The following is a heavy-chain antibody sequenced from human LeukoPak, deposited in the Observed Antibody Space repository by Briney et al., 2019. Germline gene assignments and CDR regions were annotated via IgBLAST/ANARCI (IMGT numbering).Heavy chain of an antibody. CDR1: GFTFSTYW. D-gene: IGHD6-19*01. CDR3: ARGEAILAVAGTTATPGFDY. V-gene: IGHV3-7*03. CDR2: IKQDGSEK. J-gene: IGHJ4*02. Sequence: GGSLRLSCAASGFTFSTYWMTWVRQAPGKGLVWVANIKQDGSEKYYADSVTGRFTISRDNAKNSLYLQMNSLKTEDTAVYYCARGEAILAVAGTTATPGFDYWGQGTLVTVSS.